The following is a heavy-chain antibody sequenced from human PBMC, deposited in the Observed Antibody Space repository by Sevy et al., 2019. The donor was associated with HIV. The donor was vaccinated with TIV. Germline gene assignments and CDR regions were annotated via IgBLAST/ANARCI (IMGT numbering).Heavy chain of an antibody. D-gene: IGHD2-21*02. CDR1: GFMFSNYA. Sequence: GGSLSLSCATSGFMFSNYAMHWVRQAPGKGLEWVALISYDGSNRYYADSVKGLFTISRDNSKYSLYVQMNSLKTEDTAVYYCARIVTGGSYVSGMDVWGQGTTVTVSS. J-gene: IGHJ6*02. CDR3: ARIVTGGSYVSGMDV. CDR2: ISYDGSNR. V-gene: IGHV3-30-3*01.